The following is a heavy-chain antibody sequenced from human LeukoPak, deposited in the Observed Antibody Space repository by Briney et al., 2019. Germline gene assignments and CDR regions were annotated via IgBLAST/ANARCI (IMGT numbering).Heavy chain of an antibody. Sequence: SVKVSCKASGGTFISYAISWVRQAPGQGLEWMGGIIPIFGTANYAQKFQGRVTITTDESTSTAYMELSSLRSEDTAVYYCAIEAHTVRNYYDSSGYYPLRYWGQGTLVTVSS. V-gene: IGHV1-69*05. CDR3: AIEAHTVRNYYDSSGYYPLRY. CDR1: GGTFISYA. CDR2: IIPIFGTA. D-gene: IGHD3-22*01. J-gene: IGHJ4*02.